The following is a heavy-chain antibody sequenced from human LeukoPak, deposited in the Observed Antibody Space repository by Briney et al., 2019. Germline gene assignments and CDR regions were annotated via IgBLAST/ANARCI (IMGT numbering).Heavy chain of an antibody. CDR2: ISSSGSTI. Sequence: ESGGSLRLSCAASGFTFSSYAMNWVRQAPGKGLEWVSYISSSGSTIYYADSVKGRFTISRDNAKNSLYLQMNSLRAEDTAVYYCARVSSSSWYDPDAFDIWGQGTMVTVSS. CDR1: GFTFSSYA. V-gene: IGHV3-48*04. J-gene: IGHJ3*02. D-gene: IGHD6-13*01. CDR3: ARVSSSSWYDPDAFDI.